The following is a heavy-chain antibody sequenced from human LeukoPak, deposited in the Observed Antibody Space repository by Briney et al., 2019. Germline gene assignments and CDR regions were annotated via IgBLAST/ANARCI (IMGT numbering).Heavy chain of an antibody. CDR3: ARDPGDDIAVPGDP. J-gene: IGHJ5*02. V-gene: IGHV7-4-1*02. Sequence: GASVKVSCKASGYTFNYYAINWVRQAPGQGLEWMGWINTNTGNPTYAQGFTGRFVFSLDTSVSTTYLQISSLKAEDTAVYYCARDPGDDIAVPGDPWGQGTLVTVSS. CDR1: GYTFNYYA. D-gene: IGHD2-2*01. CDR2: INTNTGNP.